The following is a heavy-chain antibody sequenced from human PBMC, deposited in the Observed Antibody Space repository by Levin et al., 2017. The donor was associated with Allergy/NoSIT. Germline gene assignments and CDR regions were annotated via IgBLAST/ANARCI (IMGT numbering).Heavy chain of an antibody. D-gene: IGHD4-17*01. Sequence: RGESLKISCEASGYTFTGHYIHWVRQAPGQGLEWMGWINPNSGGTHYVQKFQDWVTMTRDTSISTAYMELSRLTSDDTAVYYCARDSGYGLYYFDYWSQGTLVTVSS. CDR2: INPNSGGT. J-gene: IGHJ4*02. CDR3: ARDSGYGLYYFDY. V-gene: IGHV1-2*04. CDR1: GYTFTGHY.